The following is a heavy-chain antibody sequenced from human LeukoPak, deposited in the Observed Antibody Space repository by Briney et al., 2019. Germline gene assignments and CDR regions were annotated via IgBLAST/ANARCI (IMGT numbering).Heavy chain of an antibody. Sequence: SETLSLTCAVYGGSFSGYYSSWIRQPPGKGLEWIGEINHSRSTNYNPSLKSRVTTSADTSKNQFSLKLTSVTAADTAVYYCARGRLTSSGYFPFRYWGQGTLVTVSS. V-gene: IGHV4-34*01. CDR1: GGSFSGYY. J-gene: IGHJ4*02. CDR2: INHSRST. CDR3: ARGRLTSSGYFPFRY. D-gene: IGHD3-22*01.